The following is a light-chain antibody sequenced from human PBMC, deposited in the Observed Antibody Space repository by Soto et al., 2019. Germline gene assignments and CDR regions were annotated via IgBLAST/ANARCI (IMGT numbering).Light chain of an antibody. J-gene: IGKJ5*01. CDR3: QQYGSSPIT. CDR2: GVS. CDR1: QTGSNSD. Sequence: IVLTQSAGTLSLSPRERATLSCRASQTGSNSDLSWYQQKSGQAPRLLIYGVSTRATGTPDRFSGSGSGTEFTLTIRRLEPEDVAVYYCQQYGSSPITFGQGTRLEI. V-gene: IGKV3-20*01.